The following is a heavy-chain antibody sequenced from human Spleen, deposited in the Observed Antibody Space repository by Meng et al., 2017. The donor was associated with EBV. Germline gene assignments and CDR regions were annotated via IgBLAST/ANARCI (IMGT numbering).Heavy chain of an antibody. CDR1: GGSITSESYS. V-gene: IGHV4-30-2*01. CDR3: ARAPLESSSSGWFDP. Sequence: HLQVPGPGPVKPSQTLSLTCAVSGGSITSESYSWTWIRQPPGKGLEWFGYIYHSGSAYYNPSLNSRVTMSVDTSKNQFSLKLSSVTAADTAVYFCARAPLESSSSGWFDPWGQGTLVTVSS. J-gene: IGHJ5*02. D-gene: IGHD6-13*01. CDR2: IYHSGSA.